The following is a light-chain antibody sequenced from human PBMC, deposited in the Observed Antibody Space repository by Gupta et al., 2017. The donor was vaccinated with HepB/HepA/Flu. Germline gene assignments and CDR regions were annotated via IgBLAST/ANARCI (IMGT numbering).Light chain of an antibody. J-gene: IGKJ4*01. Sequence: DIVLTQSPATLSLSPGERATLSCRASQSVSIYLAWYQQKPGQTPRLLIYDTSNRATGIPARFSGRGSGTDFTLTISSLEPEDFAFYYCQQRSNWPLTFGGGSKVEIK. CDR2: DTS. CDR1: QSVSIY. CDR3: QQRSNWPLT. V-gene: IGKV3-11*01.